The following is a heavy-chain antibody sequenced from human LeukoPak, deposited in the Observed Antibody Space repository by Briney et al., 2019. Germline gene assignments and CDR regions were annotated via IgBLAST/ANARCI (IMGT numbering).Heavy chain of an antibody. D-gene: IGHD3-3*01. J-gene: IGHJ4*02. CDR2: IAYDGSDK. Sequence: PGASLRLSCAASVCTFGSYSMHWVRKAPCKGREWVVGIAYDGSDKVYKDSVKGRFTISRDNSKSTLSLQMNSLSAEDAAVYYCTRGSTPGHRVPHDDWGQGTLVTVSS. CDR3: TRGSTPGHRVPHDD. CDR1: VCTFGSYS. V-gene: IGHV3-30-3*01.